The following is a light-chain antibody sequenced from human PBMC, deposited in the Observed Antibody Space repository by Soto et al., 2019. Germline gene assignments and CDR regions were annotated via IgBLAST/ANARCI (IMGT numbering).Light chain of an antibody. CDR3: GTWDSSLSAYV. CDR1: SSIIGNNY. V-gene: IGLV1-51*02. Sequence: QSALTQPPSVSAAPGQKVTISCSGSSSIIGNNYVSWYQQLPETAPKLLIYEDNKRPSGIPDRFSGSKSGTSATLGITGLQTGDEADYYCGTWDSSLSAYVFGTGTKVTVL. J-gene: IGLJ1*01. CDR2: EDN.